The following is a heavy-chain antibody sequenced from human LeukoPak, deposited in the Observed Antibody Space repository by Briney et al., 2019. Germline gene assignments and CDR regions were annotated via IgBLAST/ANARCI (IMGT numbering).Heavy chain of an antibody. CDR3: ARVKTIEYSRSSRWFDP. J-gene: IGHJ5*02. V-gene: IGHV4-4*07. CDR2: IYTSGST. CDR1: GGSISSYY. Sequence: ASETLSLTCTVSGGSISSYYWSWIRQPAGKGLEWIGRIYTSGSTNYNPSLKSRVTMSVDTSKNQFSLKLSSVTAADTAVYYCARVKTIEYSRSSRWFDPWGQGTLVTVSS. D-gene: IGHD6-6*01.